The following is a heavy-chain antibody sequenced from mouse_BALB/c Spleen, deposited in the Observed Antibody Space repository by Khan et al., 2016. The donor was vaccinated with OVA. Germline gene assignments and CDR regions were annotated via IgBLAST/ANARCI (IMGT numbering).Heavy chain of an antibody. CDR2: VNPNTDNI. D-gene: IGHD1-2*01. CDR3: ARGYGFFAS. Sequence: EVQLQESGPDLVKPGASVKISCKASGYSFTLYYMSWVKQSHGKSLEWIGRVNPNTDNINYNQEFKGKAILTVDKSSNTAYMELRSLTSEDSAVYCCARGYGFFASWGQGTLVTVSA. V-gene: IGHV1-26*01. CDR1: GYSFTLYY. J-gene: IGHJ3*01.